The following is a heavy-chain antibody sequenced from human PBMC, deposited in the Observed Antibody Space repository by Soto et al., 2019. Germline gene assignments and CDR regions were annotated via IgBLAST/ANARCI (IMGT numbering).Heavy chain of an antibody. V-gene: IGHV1-2*04. J-gene: IGHJ4*02. CDR2: INPNSGGT. Sequence: GASVKVSCKASGYTFTGYYMNWGRQAPGQGLEWMGWINPNSGGTNYAQKFQGWVTMTRDTSISTAYMELSRLRSDDTAVYYCARPVDTAMASGFDYWGQGTLVTVSS. D-gene: IGHD5-18*01. CDR1: GYTFTGYY. CDR3: ARPVDTAMASGFDY.